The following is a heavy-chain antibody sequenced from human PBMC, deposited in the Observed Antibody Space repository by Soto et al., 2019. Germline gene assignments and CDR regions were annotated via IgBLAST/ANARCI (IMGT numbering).Heavy chain of an antibody. V-gene: IGHV1-69*13. CDR1: GGTFSSYS. Sequence: SVKVSCKASGGTFSSYSISWVRQAPGQGLEWMGGIIPIFGTANYAQKFQGRVTITADESTSTAYMELSSLRSEDTAVYYCARSAAGYYYYYGMDVWGQGTTVTVSS. CDR2: IIPIFGTA. CDR3: ARSAAGYYYYYGMDV. J-gene: IGHJ6*02. D-gene: IGHD6-13*01.